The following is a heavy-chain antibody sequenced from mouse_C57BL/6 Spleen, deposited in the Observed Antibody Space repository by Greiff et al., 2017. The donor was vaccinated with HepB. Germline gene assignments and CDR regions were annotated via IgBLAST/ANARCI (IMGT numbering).Heavy chain of an antibody. J-gene: IGHJ2*01. CDR1: GYTFTDYY. D-gene: IGHD2-3*01. CDR2: INPNNGGT. V-gene: IGHV1-26*01. Sequence: LQQSGPELVKPGASVKISCKASGYTFTDYYMNWVKQSHGKSLEWIGDINPNNGGTSYNQKFKGKATLTVDKSSSTASMELRSLTSEDSAVYYCAIPDGHLRHWGQGTTLTVSS. CDR3: AIPDGHLRH.